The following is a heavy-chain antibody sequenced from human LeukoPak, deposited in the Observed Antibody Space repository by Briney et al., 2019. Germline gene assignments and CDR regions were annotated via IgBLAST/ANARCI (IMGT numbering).Heavy chain of an antibody. Sequence: GGSLRLSCAASGFIFRTHWVSWVRQAPGKGLEWVASINQGGGDTYYVESVKGRFTISRDNAMNSFFLQMNALRAEDTAVYYCARLIGDRTIYDYWGQGTLVTVSS. D-gene: IGHD6-6*01. CDR2: INQGGGDT. V-gene: IGHV3-7*01. J-gene: IGHJ4*02. CDR3: ARLIGDRTIYDY. CDR1: GFIFRTHW.